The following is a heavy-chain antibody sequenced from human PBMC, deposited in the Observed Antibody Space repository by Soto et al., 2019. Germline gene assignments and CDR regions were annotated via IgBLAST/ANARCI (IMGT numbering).Heavy chain of an antibody. Sequence: QVQLVQSGAEVKKPGASVKVSCKASGYTFTSYGISWVRQAPGQGLEWMGWISAYNGNTNYAQKLQGRVTMTTDTSTSNAYMELRSLRSDDTAVYYCASGAVWFGELLRGGYGMDVWGQGTTVTVSS. CDR2: ISAYNGNT. CDR1: GYTFTSYG. D-gene: IGHD3-10*01. V-gene: IGHV1-18*04. CDR3: ASGAVWFGELLRGGYGMDV. J-gene: IGHJ6*02.